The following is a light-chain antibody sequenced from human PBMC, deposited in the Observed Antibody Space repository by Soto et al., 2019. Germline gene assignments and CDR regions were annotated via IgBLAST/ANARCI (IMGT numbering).Light chain of an antibody. CDR2: ATS. V-gene: IGKV1-27*01. J-gene: IGKJ1*01. CDR1: QGISNY. Sequence: DTQMTQSPSSLSASVGDRVTITCRASQGISNYLAWYQQKPGKVPILLIYATSTLQSGVPSRFSGSGSGTDFTLTISSLQPEDVATYYCQKYNRATPTFGQGTKVDIK. CDR3: QKYNRATPT.